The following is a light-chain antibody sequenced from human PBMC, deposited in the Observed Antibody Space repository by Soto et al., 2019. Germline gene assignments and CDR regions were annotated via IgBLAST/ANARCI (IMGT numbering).Light chain of an antibody. CDR3: SSYTSSSIVV. CDR1: SSDVGGYNY. V-gene: IGLV2-14*01. CDR2: EVT. J-gene: IGLJ2*01. Sequence: ALTQPASVSGSPGQSITISCTGTSSDVGGYNYVSWYQQHPGKAPKLMIYEVTNRPSGVSNRFSGSKSGNTASLTISGLQAEDEADYYCSSYTSSSIVVFGGGTKLTVL.